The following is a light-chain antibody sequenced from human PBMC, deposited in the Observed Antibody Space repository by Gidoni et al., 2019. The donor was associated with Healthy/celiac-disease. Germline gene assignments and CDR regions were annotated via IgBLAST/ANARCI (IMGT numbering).Light chain of an antibody. Sequence: EIVLTQSPATLSLSPGERATLSCRASQGVSSYLAWSQQKPGQAPRLLISDASNRATGIPARFSGSGSGTDFTLTISSLEPEDFAVYYCQQRSNWLTFXGXTKVEIK. CDR1: QGVSSY. CDR2: DAS. J-gene: IGKJ4*01. V-gene: IGKV3-11*01. CDR3: QQRSNWLT.